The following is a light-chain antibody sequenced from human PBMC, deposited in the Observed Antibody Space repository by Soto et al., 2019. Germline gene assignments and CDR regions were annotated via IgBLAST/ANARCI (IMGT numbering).Light chain of an antibody. CDR3: SSYTSASTPLV. J-gene: IGLJ2*01. Sequence: QSVLTQPASVSGSPGQSITISCTGTGSDVGGYNYVSWYQQHPGKAPKVMIYDVSNRPSGVSNRFSGSKSGNTASLTISGLQAEDEADYYCSSYTSASTPLVFGGGTKVTVL. CDR2: DVS. V-gene: IGLV2-14*01. CDR1: GSDVGGYNY.